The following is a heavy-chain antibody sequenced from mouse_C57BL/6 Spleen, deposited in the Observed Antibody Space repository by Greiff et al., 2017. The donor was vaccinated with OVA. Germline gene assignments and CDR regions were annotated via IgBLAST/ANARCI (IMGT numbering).Heavy chain of an antibody. CDR2: ILPGRGST. D-gene: IGHD1-1*01. Sequence: QVQLQQSGAELMKPGASVKLSCKATGYTFTGYWIEWVKQRPGHGLEWIGEILPGRGSTNYNEKFKGKATFTADTSSNTAYMQLSSLTTEDSSIYYCARGTVVASGDYFDYWGQGTTLTVSS. CDR1: GYTFTGYW. CDR3: ARGTVVASGDYFDY. J-gene: IGHJ2*01. V-gene: IGHV1-9*01.